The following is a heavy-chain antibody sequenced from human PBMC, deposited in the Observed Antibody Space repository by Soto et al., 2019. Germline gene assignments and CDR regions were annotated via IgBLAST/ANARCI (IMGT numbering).Heavy chain of an antibody. Sequence: QLQLQESGPGLVKPSETLSLTCTVSGGSISSSNYYWGWIRQPPGKGLEWIASIYYSGSTYYNPSIKRRVTISVDTSKNPFSLKLSSVTAADTAVYYCATQEVGGSYVYTFDPWGQGTLVTVSS. J-gene: IGHJ5*02. D-gene: IGHD1-26*01. CDR2: IYYSGST. V-gene: IGHV4-39*01. CDR3: ATQEVGGSYVYTFDP. CDR1: GGSISSSNYY.